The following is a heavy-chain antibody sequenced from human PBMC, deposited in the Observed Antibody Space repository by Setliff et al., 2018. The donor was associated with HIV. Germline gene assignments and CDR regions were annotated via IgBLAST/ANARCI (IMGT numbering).Heavy chain of an antibody. D-gene: IGHD2-2*01. CDR3: ARGKIVVVPAAMRPFDY. CDR2: IYSDDYT. V-gene: IGHV3-66*01. J-gene: IGHJ4*02. Sequence: GGSLRLSCAASGFNVNSKYMSWVRRAPGKGLEWVSIIYSDDYTRYADSLKGRFTISRDTSKNTLYLQMNSLRAEDTAVYYCARGKIVVVPAAMRPFDYWGQGTLVTVSS. CDR1: GFNVNSKY.